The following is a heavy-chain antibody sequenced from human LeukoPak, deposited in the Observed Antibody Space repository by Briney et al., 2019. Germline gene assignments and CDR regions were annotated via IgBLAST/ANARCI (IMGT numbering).Heavy chain of an antibody. J-gene: IGHJ4*02. D-gene: IGHD1-7*01. V-gene: IGHV3-7*01. Sequence: GGSLRLSCAASGFSFSNYWMTWVRQAPGKGLEWVANIGQDGTGNHYVDTVKGRFTISRDNAKNSLYLQMNRLRADDTAVSYCARDLNYYATDYWGQGTLVTVSS. CDR3: ARDLNYYATDY. CDR2: IGQDGTGN. CDR1: GFSFSNYW.